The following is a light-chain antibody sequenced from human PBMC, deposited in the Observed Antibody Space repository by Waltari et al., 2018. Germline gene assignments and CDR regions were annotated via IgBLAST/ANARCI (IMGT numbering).Light chain of an antibody. CDR2: EVS. J-gene: IGLJ1*01. CDR1: SSDVGGYNY. Sequence: QSALTQPASVSGSPGQSLTISCTGTSSDVGGYNYVSWYQQHPDKAPKLMIYEVSNRPSGVSNRFSGSKSGNTASLTISGLQAEDEADYYCSSYTSSSTLEVFGTGTKVTVL. CDR3: SSYTSSSTLEV. V-gene: IGLV2-14*01.